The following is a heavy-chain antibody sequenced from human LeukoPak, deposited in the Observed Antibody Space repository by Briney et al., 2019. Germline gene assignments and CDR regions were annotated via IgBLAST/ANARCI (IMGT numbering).Heavy chain of an antibody. CDR2: MNPNSGDT. CDR3: ARDRLSHNWFDP. CDR1: GYTFTSYD. J-gene: IGHJ5*02. Sequence: ASVKVSCKASGYTFTSYDINWVRQATGQGLEWMGWMNPNSGDTGYAQKFQGRVTMTRNTSISTAYMELSSLRSEDTAVYYCARDRLSHNWFDPWGQGTLVTVSS. V-gene: IGHV1-8*01.